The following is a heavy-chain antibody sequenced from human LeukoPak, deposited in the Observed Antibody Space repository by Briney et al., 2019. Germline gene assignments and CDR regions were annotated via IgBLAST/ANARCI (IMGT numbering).Heavy chain of an antibody. V-gene: IGHV1-8*03. J-gene: IGHJ4*02. Sequence: ASVKVSCKASGYTFTSYDINWVRQATGQGLEWMGWMNPNSGNTGYAQKFQGRVTITRNTPISTAYMELSSLRSEDTAVYYCARDRGWCSSTSCYEDNFDYWGQGTLVTVSS. CDR2: MNPNSGNT. D-gene: IGHD2-2*01. CDR1: GYTFTSYD. CDR3: ARDRGWCSSTSCYEDNFDY.